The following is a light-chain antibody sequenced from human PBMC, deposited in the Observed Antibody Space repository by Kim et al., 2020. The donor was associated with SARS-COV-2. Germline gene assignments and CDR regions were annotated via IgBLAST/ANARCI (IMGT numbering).Light chain of an antibody. J-gene: IGKJ5*01. V-gene: IGKV4-1*01. CDR1: QSVLSRVNNKNY. Sequence: DIVMTQSPDSLAVSLGERGTINCKSSQSVLSRVNNKNYFSWYQQKPGQPPKLVIYWASTRESGVPDRFSGSGSGTDFTLTINNLQAEDAAVYYCQQYFITPITFGQGTRLEIK. CDR2: WAS. CDR3: QQYFITPIT.